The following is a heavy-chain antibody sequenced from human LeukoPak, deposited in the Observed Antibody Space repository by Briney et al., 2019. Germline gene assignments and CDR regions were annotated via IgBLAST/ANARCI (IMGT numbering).Heavy chain of an antibody. CDR3: AREEAYDSSGYYYKD. CDR2: IIPIFGTA. CDR1: GGTFSSYA. Sequence: SVKVSCKASGGTFSSYAISWVRQAPGQGLEWMGGIIPIFGTANYAQKFQGGVTITADESTSTAYMELSSLRSEDTAVYYCAREEAYDSSGYYYKDWGQGTLVTVSS. D-gene: IGHD3-22*01. J-gene: IGHJ4*02. V-gene: IGHV1-69*13.